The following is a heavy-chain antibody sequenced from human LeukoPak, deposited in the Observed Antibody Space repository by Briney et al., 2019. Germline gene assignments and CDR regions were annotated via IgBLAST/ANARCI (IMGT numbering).Heavy chain of an antibody. Sequence: PSETLSLTCSVSGGSISSSSFYWGWIRQPPGKGLEWIGSIYYSGSTYYNPSLKSRVTISVDTSKNQFSLRLSSVTAADTAVYYCARRHTEDFDYWGQGTLVTVSS. V-gene: IGHV4-39*01. CDR2: IYYSGST. CDR3: ARRHTEDFDY. J-gene: IGHJ4*02. D-gene: IGHD4-17*01. CDR1: GGSISSSSFY.